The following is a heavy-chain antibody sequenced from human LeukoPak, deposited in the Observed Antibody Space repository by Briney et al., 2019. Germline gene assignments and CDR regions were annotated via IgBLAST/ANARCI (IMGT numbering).Heavy chain of an antibody. CDR1: GYTFTNFY. CDR2: INPSGGST. J-gene: IGHJ4*02. V-gene: IGHV1-46*01. Sequence: ASVKVSCKATGYTFTNFYMHWVRQAPGQGLEWMGIINPSGGSTIYAQKFQGRVTMTRDMSTSTVYMELSSLRSEDTAVYYCAREQGADYGAPANFDYWGQGTLVTVSS. D-gene: IGHD4-17*01. CDR3: AREQGADYGAPANFDY.